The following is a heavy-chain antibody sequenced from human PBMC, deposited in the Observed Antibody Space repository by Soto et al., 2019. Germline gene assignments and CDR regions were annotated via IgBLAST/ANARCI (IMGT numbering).Heavy chain of an antibody. CDR1: GFTFSSYS. Sequence: GSLRLSCAASGFTFSSYSMNWVRQAPGKGLEWVSYISSSTITIYYADSVKGRFTISRDNANNSLDLQLNSLRAEDTAMYYCARDMYSSDYFVKWFEPWGQGTLVTVSS. V-gene: IGHV3-48*01. J-gene: IGHJ5*02. CDR2: ISSSTITI. CDR3: ARDMYSSDYFVKWFEP. D-gene: IGHD6-19*01.